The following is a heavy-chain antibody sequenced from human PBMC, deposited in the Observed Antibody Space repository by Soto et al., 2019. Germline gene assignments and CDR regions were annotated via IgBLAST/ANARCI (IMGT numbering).Heavy chain of an antibody. J-gene: IGHJ6*03. V-gene: IGHV4-34*01. Sequence: SETLSLTCAVYGGCFSGYYWSWIRQPPGKGLEWIGEINHSGSTNYNPSLKSRVTISVDTSKNQFSLKLSSVTAADTAVYYCASSPPTTLDYYYYYMDVWGKGTTVT. CDR1: GGCFSGYY. CDR3: ASSPPTTLDYYYYYMDV. CDR2: INHSGST. D-gene: IGHD5-12*01.